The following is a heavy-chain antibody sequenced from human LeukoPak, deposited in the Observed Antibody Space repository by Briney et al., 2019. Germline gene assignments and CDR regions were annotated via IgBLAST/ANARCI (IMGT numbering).Heavy chain of an antibody. V-gene: IGHV4-61*02. D-gene: IGHD3-22*01. CDR2: IYTSGST. J-gene: IGHJ4*02. Sequence: PSETLSLTCTVSGGSISSGSYDWSWIRQAAGKGLEWIGRIYTSGSTNYNPSLKSRFTISVETTKNQFSLKLSSVTAADTAVYYCARSLGYYYDSSGQYFDYWGQGTLVTVSS. CDR3: ARSLGYYYDSSGQYFDY. CDR1: GGSISSGSYD.